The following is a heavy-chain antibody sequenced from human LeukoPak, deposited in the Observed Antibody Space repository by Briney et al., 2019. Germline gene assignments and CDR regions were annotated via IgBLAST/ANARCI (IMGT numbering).Heavy chain of an antibody. J-gene: IGHJ4*02. CDR3: ASSRIAAADV. CDR2: ISSNGGST. CDR1: GFTFSSYA. D-gene: IGHD6-13*01. Sequence: GGSLRLSCAASGFTFSSYAMHWVRQAPGKGLEYVSAISSNGGSTYYASSVKGRFTISRDNSKNTLYLQMGSLRAEDMAVYYCASSRIAAADVWGQGTLVTVSS. V-gene: IGHV3-64*01.